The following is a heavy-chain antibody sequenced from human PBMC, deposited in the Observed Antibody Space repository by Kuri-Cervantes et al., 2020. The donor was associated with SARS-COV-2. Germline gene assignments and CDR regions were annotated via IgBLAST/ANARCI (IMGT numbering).Heavy chain of an antibody. V-gene: IGHV1-2*04. CDR2: INPNSGGT. J-gene: IGHJ3*02. CDR1: GGTFSSYA. Sequence: ASVKVSCKASGGTFSSYAISWVRQAPGQGLEWMGWINPNSGGTNYAQKFQGWVTMTRDTSISTAYMELSRLRSDDTAVYYCARDHLGSSDYSRHDAFDIWGQGTMVTVSS. CDR3: ARDHLGSSDYSRHDAFDI. D-gene: IGHD2-15*01.